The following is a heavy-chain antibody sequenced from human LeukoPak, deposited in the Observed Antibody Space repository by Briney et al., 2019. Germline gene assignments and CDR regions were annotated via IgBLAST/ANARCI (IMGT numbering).Heavy chain of an antibody. V-gene: IGHV4-39*07. Sequence: PSETLSLTCTVSGGSISSSSYYWGWIRQPPGKGLEWIGSIYYSGSTYYNPSLKSRVTMSVDTSKNQFSLKLTSVTAADTAVYYCAREGAEVRGVLVKYYFDYWGQGALVTVSS. CDR2: IYYSGST. D-gene: IGHD3-10*01. J-gene: IGHJ4*02. CDR3: AREGAEVRGVLVKYYFDY. CDR1: GGSISSSSYY.